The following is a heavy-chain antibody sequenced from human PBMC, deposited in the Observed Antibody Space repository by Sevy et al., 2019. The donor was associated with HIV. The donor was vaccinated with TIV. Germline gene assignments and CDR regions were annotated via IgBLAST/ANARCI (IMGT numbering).Heavy chain of an antibody. V-gene: IGHV1-24*01. CDR3: AITREYYSDSSGYFDY. J-gene: IGHJ4*02. CDR2: FDPEDAKT. CDR1: GYTLTEFS. D-gene: IGHD3-22*01. Sequence: ASVKVSCKISGYTLTEFSMHWVRQVPGKGLEWMGSFDPEDAKTIYAQKFQGRVTMTEGTATDTAYMELRSLRSEDTAMYYCAITREYYSDSSGYFDYWGQGTLVTVSS.